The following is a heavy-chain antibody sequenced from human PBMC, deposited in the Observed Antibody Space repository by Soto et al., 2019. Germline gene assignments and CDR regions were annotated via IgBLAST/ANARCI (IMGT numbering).Heavy chain of an antibody. CDR2: ISAYNGNT. CDR1: GYTPTNYD. D-gene: IGHD1-26*01. J-gene: IGHJ4*02. CDR3: ARGLYRRGTYYAFDN. V-gene: IGHV1-18*01. Sequence: QVPLVQSGPEVKKPGASVKVSCKTSGYTPTNYDIGWVRQAPGQGLEYMGWISAYNGNTNYARKLQERVTLTTDTSTRTAYMERRSLQSDDTAIYDCARGLYRRGTYYAFDNWGQGTLVTVSS.